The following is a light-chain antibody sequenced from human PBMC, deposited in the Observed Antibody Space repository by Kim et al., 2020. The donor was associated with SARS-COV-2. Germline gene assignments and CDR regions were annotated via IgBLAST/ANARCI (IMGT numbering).Light chain of an antibody. Sequence: CPLSSGYSNYKVDWYQQRPGKGPRFVMRVGPGGIVGSKGDGIPDRFSVLGSGLNRYLTIKNIQEEDESDYHCGADHGSGSNFVYVFGGGTQLTVL. V-gene: IGLV9-49*01. CDR1: SGYSNYK. J-gene: IGLJ3*02. CDR3: GADHGSGSNFVYV. CDR2: VGPGGIVG.